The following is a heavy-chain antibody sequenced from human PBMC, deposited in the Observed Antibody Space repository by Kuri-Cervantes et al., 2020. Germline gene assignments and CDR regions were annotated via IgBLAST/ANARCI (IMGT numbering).Heavy chain of an antibody. V-gene: IGHV5-51*01. J-gene: IGHJ6*03. Sequence: KVSCKVSGYNFATFWIGWVRQMPGKGLEWMGIIYPDDSDTRYSPSFQGQVTISADKSISTAYLQWSSLKASDTAMYYCARGAGTGLGDYYYYMDVWGKGTTVTVSS. CDR1: GYNFATFW. CDR3: ARGAGTGLGDYYYYMDV. D-gene: IGHD6-19*01. CDR2: IYPDDSDT.